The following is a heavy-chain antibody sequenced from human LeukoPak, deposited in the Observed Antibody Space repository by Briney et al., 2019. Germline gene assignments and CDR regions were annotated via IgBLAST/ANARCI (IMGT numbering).Heavy chain of an antibody. J-gene: IGHJ4*02. CDR2: IYHSGST. CDR1: GNSINSAYY. D-gene: IGHD3-22*01. V-gene: IGHV4-38-2*01. CDR3: AGQHDTNGYYFY. Sequence: SETLSLTCAVTGNSINSAYYCGWIRQPPGKGLEWIGSIYHSGSTYYNPSLKSRVTISVETSKNSFSLKLSSVTATDTAVYYCAGQHDTNGYYFYWGQGTLVTVSS.